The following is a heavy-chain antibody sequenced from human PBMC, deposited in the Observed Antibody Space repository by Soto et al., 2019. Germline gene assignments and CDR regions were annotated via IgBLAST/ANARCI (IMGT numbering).Heavy chain of an antibody. CDR2: IWYDGSNK. J-gene: IGHJ4*02. CDR1: GFTFSSYG. Sequence: GGSLRLSCAASGFTFSSYGMHWVRQAPGKGLEWVAVIWYDGSNKYYADSVKGRFTISRDNSKNTLYLQMNSLRAEDTAVYYCARDEMAAAGFLFDYWGQGTLVTVSS. CDR3: ARDEMAAAGFLFDY. D-gene: IGHD6-13*01. V-gene: IGHV3-33*01.